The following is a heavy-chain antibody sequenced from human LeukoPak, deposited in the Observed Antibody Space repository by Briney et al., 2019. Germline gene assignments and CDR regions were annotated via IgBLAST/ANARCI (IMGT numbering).Heavy chain of an antibody. Sequence: AASVKVSCKASGYTFTSYGISWERQAPGQGLEWMGWISAYNGNTNYAQKLQGRVTMTTDTSTSTAYMELRSLRSDDTAVYYCARDVGYYDSSGQGVYYYYGMDVWGQGTLVTVSS. CDR3: ARDVGYYDSSGQGVYYYYGMDV. J-gene: IGHJ6*02. V-gene: IGHV1-18*01. CDR2: ISAYNGNT. CDR1: GYTFTSYG. D-gene: IGHD3-22*01.